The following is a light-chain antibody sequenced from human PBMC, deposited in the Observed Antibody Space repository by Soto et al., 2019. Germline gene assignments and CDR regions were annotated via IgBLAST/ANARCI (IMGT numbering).Light chain of an antibody. J-gene: IGKJ1*01. CDR3: QQHNSYPPWT. CDR1: QGISSY. CDR2: AAS. V-gene: IGKV1-9*01. Sequence: DIQLTQSPSFLSASVGDRVTITCRASQGISSYLAWYQQKPGKAPKLLIYAASTLQSGVPSRFSGSGSGTEFTLTISSLQPEVLATYYCQQHNSYPPWTFGQGTKVEIK.